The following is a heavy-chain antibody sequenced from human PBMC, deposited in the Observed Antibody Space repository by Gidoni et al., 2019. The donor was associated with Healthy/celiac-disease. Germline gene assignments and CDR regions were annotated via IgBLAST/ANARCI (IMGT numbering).Heavy chain of an antibody. Sequence: EVQLLESGGGLVQPGGSLRLSCAASGFTFSSYAMRWVRQAPGKGREWVSAISGSGGSTYYADSVKGRFTISRDNSKNTLYLQMNSLRAEDTAVYYCAKLGCSSTSCYSYYYYYGMDVWGQGTTVTVSS. V-gene: IGHV3-23*01. CDR1: GFTFSSYA. CDR2: ISGSGGST. CDR3: AKLGCSSTSCYSYYYYYGMDV. D-gene: IGHD2-2*01. J-gene: IGHJ6*02.